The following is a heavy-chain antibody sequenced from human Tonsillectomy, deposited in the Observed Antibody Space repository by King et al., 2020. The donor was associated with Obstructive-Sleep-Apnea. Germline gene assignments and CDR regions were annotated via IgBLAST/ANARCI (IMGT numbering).Heavy chain of an antibody. V-gene: IGHV3-9*01. CDR3: AKAECSGGSCYPYYYYGMDV. Sequence: QLVQSGGGLVQPGRSLRLSCAASGFTFDDYAMHWVRQAPGKGLEWVSGISWNSGSIGYADSVKGRCTISRDNAKNSLYLQMNSLRAEDTALYYCAKAECSGGSCYPYYYYGMDVWGQGTTVTVSS. D-gene: IGHD2-15*01. CDR1: GFTFDDYA. J-gene: IGHJ6*02. CDR2: ISWNSGSI.